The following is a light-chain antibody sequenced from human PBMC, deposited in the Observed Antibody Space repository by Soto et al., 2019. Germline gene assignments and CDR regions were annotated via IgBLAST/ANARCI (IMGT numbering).Light chain of an antibody. CDR1: QSVSSN. V-gene: IGKV3-15*01. CDR3: QQYADWPRT. CDR2: GAS. Sequence: VVVTQSPATLSVSTGERATLSCRASQSVSSNLAWYQQKPGQAPRLLIYGASTRATGIPARFSGSGSGTEFTLTISSLQSGDFAVYYCQQYADWPRTFGQGSKVDI. J-gene: IGKJ1*01.